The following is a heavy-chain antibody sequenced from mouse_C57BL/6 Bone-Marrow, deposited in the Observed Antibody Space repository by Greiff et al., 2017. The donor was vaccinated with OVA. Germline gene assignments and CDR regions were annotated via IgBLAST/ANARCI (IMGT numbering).Heavy chain of an antibody. D-gene: IGHD1-1*01. Sequence: VQLKQSGPELVKPGASVKISCKASGYSFTGYYMHWVKQSHGNILDWIGYIYPYNGVSSYNQKFKGKATLTVDKSSRTAYMELHSQTSRDSAVYYCARANDYYGSSYIDYWGKGTTLTVSS. V-gene: IGHV1-31*01. J-gene: IGHJ2*01. CDR1: GYSFTGYY. CDR3: ARANDYYGSSYIDY. CDR2: IYPYNGVS.